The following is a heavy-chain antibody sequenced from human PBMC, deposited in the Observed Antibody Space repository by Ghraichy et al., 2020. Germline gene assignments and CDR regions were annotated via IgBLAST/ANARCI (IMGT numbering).Heavy chain of an antibody. CDR1: GGSISSYY. V-gene: IGHV4-59*01. D-gene: IGHD6-19*01. CDR2: IYYSGST. Sequence: SETLSLTCTVSGGSISSYYWSWIRQPPGKGLEWIGYIYYSGSTNYNPSLKSRVTISVDTSKNQFSLNLSSVTAADTAVYYCAKTGAVAGSNWYFDLWGRGTLVTVSS. CDR3: AKTGAVAGSNWYFDL. J-gene: IGHJ2*01.